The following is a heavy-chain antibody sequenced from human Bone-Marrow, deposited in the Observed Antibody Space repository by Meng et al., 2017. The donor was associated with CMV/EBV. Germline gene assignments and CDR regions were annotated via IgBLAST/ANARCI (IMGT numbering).Heavy chain of an antibody. D-gene: IGHD1-14*01. Sequence: GGSLRLSCAASGFTFSDQYMSWIRQAPGKGLEWISYIRSSGSPIYYADSVKGRFTISRDNAKTSLFLQMNSLRAEDAAMYYCARDVSRNQGDYYYGMDVWCQGTTVTVSS. CDR1: GFTFSDQY. J-gene: IGHJ6*02. CDR2: IRSSGSPI. CDR3: ARDVSRNQGDYYYGMDV. V-gene: IGHV3-11*01.